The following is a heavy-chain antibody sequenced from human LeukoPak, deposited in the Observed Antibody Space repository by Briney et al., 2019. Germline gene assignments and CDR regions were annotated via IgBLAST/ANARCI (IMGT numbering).Heavy chain of an antibody. D-gene: IGHD3-10*01. J-gene: IGHJ5*02. CDR2: ISGSGDST. V-gene: IGHV3-23*01. CDR1: GFTFSSYA. CDR3: AKDGSGSYPNWFDP. Sequence: PGGSLRLSCAASGFTFSSYAMSWVRQAPGKGLEWVSAISGSGDSTYYADSVKGRFTISRDNSKNTLCLQMNSLRAEDTAVYYCAKDGSGSYPNWFDPWGQGTLVTVSS.